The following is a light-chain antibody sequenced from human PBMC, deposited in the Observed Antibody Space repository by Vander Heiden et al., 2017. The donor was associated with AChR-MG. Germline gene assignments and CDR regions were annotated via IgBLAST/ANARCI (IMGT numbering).Light chain of an antibody. Sequence: DIQMTPSPSSLSAFVGDRVTIICRASQSIGSKLNWYQRKPGKAPNLLVSGASSLQSGVPSRFSGSGSGTDFTLTISSLQPEDFAAYYCQQTHALPYTFGLGTKLEIK. V-gene: IGKV1-39*01. J-gene: IGKJ2*01. CDR1: QSIGSK. CDR3: QQTHALPYT. CDR2: GAS.